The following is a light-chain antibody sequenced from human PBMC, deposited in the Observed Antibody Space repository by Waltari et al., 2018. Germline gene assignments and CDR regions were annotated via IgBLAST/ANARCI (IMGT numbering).Light chain of an antibody. CDR1: QTLLYNSNNKNY. J-gene: IGKJ4*01. CDR3: QQYFTTLT. V-gene: IGKV4-1*01. CDR2: WAS. Sequence: DIVMTQSPDSLAVSLGERAYINCTSSQTLLYNSNNKNYLAWYQLKPGQPPKLLIYWASTRQSGVPDRFSGSGSGTDFTLTISSLQAGDVAVYYCQQYFTTLTFGGGTKVELK.